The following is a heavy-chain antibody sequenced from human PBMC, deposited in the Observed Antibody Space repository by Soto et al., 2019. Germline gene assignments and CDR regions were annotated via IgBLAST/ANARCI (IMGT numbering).Heavy chain of an antibody. CDR3: ARALYQLLWNYYGMDV. CDR2: INPNSGGT. J-gene: IGHJ6*02. Sequence: ASVKVSCKASGYTFTGYYMHWVRQAPGQGLEWMGWINPNSGGTNYAQKFQGRVTMTRDTSISTAYMELSRLRSDDTAVYYCARALYQLLWNYYGMDVWGQGTTVTVYS. CDR1: GYTFTGYY. V-gene: IGHV1-2*02. D-gene: IGHD2-2*01.